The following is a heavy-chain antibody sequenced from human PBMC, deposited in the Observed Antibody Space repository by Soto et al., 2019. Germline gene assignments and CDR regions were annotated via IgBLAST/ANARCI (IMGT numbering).Heavy chain of an antibody. D-gene: IGHD3-22*01. CDR1: GFTFSSYS. V-gene: IGHV3-48*02. CDR2: ISSSSSTI. CDR3: ARFYYDSSGYYPYYYGMDV. Sequence: EVQLVESGGGLLQPGGSLRLSCAASGFTFSSYSMNWVRQAPGKGLEWVSYISSSSSTIYYADSVKGRFTISRDNAKNSLYLQMNSLIDEDTAVYYCARFYYDSSGYYPYYYGMDVWGQGTTVTVSS. J-gene: IGHJ6*02.